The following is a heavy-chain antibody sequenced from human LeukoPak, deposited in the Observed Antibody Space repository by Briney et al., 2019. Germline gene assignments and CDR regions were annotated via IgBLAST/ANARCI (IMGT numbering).Heavy chain of an antibody. V-gene: IGHV3-21*06. CDR2: ITTSSSYI. CDR3: ARDPYSGGYGDYYYYYMDV. D-gene: IGHD1-26*01. Sequence: GGSLRLSCAASGFSFSTYNMNWVRQAPGKGLEWVSSITTSSSYIYYADSVKGRFTISRDNAKSSLYLQMNSLRDEDTAVYYCARDPYSGGYGDYYYYYMDVWGKGTTVTISS. CDR1: GFSFSTYN. J-gene: IGHJ6*03.